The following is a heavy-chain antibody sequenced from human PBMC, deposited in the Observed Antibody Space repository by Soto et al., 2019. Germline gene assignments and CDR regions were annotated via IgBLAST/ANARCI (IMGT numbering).Heavy chain of an antibody. Sequence: WGSLRLSCAASGFTFSSYGMHWVRQAPGKGLEWVAVISYDGSNKYYADSVKGRFTISRDNSKNTLYLQMNSLRAEDTAVYYCAKESIQLWFEDFDYWGQGTLVTVSS. D-gene: IGHD5-18*01. CDR3: AKESIQLWFEDFDY. CDR1: GFTFSSYG. J-gene: IGHJ4*02. V-gene: IGHV3-30*18. CDR2: ISYDGSNK.